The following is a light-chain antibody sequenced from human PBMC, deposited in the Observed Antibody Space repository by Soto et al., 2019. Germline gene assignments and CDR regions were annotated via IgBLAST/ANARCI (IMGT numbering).Light chain of an antibody. CDR1: SSDVGFYNF. Sequence: QSVLTHSRSASWSPGHSLTISCTGTSSDVGFYNFVSWYQQRPGKAPKLVIYEVTKRPSGVPDRFSGSKSGSTASLTVSGLQADDDADYYCASYAGTKLFVFGSGTKVTVL. CDR2: EVT. V-gene: IGLV2-8*01. J-gene: IGLJ1*01. CDR3: ASYAGTKLFV.